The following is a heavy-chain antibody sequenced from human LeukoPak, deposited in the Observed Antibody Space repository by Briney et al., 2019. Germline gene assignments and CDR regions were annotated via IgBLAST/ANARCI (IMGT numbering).Heavy chain of an antibody. J-gene: IGHJ5*02. V-gene: IGHV4-30-4*01. CDR1: GGSISSGDYY. CDR2: IYYSGGT. D-gene: IGHD3-10*01. CDR3: ARADGSGSYYNWFDP. Sequence: SQTLSLTCTVSGGSISSGDYYWSWIRQPPGKGLEWIGSIYYSGGTDYNPSLKSRVTISVDTSKNLFSLKLSSVTAADTAVYYCARADGSGSYYNWFDPWGQGTLVTVSS.